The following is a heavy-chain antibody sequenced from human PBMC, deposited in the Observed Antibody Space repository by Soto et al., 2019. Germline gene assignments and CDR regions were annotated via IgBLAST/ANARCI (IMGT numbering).Heavy chain of an antibody. CDR1: GGSISSGGYY. J-gene: IGHJ5*02. D-gene: IGHD3-10*01. CDR3: SGGFITMVRGVIPVANWFDP. V-gene: IGHV4-31*03. Sequence: TLSLTCTVSGGSISSGGYYWSWIRQHPGKGLEWIGYIYYSGSTYYNPSLKSRVTISVDTSKNQFSLKLSSVTAADTAVYFCSGGFITMVRGVIPVANWFDPWGQGTLVTVSS. CDR2: IYYSGST.